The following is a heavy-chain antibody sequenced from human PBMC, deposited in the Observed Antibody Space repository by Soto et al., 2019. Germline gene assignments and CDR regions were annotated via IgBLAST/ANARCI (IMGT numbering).Heavy chain of an antibody. Sequence: SETLSLTCAVYGGSFSGYYWSWIRQPPGKGLERIGEINHSGSTNYNPSLKSRVTISVDTSKNQFSLKLSSVTAADTAVYYCARDGCSGGSCSRPFDYWGQGTLVTVSS. J-gene: IGHJ4*02. CDR3: ARDGCSGGSCSRPFDY. CDR1: GGSFSGYY. D-gene: IGHD2-15*01. V-gene: IGHV4-34*01. CDR2: INHSGST.